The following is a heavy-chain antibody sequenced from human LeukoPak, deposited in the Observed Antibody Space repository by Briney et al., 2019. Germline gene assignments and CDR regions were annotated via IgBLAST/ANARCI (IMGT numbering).Heavy chain of an antibody. CDR2: IYYSGST. Sequence: PSETLSLTCTVSGGSISSYYWSWIRQPPGKGLEWIGYIYYSGSTYYNPSLKSRVTISVDTSKNQFSLKLSSVTAADTAVYYCAREYPGRGGYFDYWGQGTLVTVSS. V-gene: IGHV4-59*12. CDR1: GGSISSYY. J-gene: IGHJ4*02. D-gene: IGHD1-14*01. CDR3: AREYPGRGGYFDY.